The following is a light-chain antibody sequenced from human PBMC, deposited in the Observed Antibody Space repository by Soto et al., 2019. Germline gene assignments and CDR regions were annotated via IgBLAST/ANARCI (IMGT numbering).Light chain of an antibody. CDR2: LGS. Sequence: IVLTQPPLSLPCTPGKPPSISCRSSQSLLHRDGYNYLDWYLQKPGQSPQLLIYLGSSRASGVPDRFSGSGSGTDFTLKISRVEAEDVGIYYCMQALQTPQVTFGGGTKVDIK. CDR3: MQALQTPQVT. CDR1: QSLLHRDGYNY. J-gene: IGKJ4*01. V-gene: IGKV2-28*01.